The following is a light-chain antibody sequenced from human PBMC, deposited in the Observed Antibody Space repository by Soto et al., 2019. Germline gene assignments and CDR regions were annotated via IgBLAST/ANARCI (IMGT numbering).Light chain of an antibody. J-gene: IGKJ1*01. CDR3: QQYNNWPPWT. Sequence: ILMTRSPATLSVSPGDRATLSCRASQSISNTLAWYQQKPGQAPRLLIYDASTRATGIPARFSGSGSGTECTLTISGLQSEDFSVYYCQQYNNWPPWTFGQGTKVEIK. V-gene: IGKV3-15*01. CDR1: QSISNT. CDR2: DAS.